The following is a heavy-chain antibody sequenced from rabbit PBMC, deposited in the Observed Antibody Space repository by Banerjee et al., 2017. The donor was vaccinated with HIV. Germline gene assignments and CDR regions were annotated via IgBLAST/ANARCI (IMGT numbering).Heavy chain of an antibody. V-gene: IGHV1S43*01. J-gene: IGHJ4*01. D-gene: IGHD2-1*01. CDR3: ARDVYDDYPFNL. Sequence: QEQLVESGGGLVQPEGSLTLTCKASGFDLSGYYYMCWVRQAPGKGLELIACIYTSSGTTYYANWVNGRFTISRSTSLNTVDLKMTSLTAADTAAYFCARDVYDDYPFNLWGPGTLVTVS. CDR1: GFDLSGYYY. CDR2: IYTSSGTT.